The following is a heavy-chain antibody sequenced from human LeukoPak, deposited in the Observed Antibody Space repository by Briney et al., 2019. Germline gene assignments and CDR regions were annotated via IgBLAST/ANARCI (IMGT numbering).Heavy chain of an antibody. CDR1: VGSISSGDYY. Sequence: PSETLSLTCTVSVGSISSGDYYWSWIRQPPGKGLEWIGYIYYSGSTYYNPSLQSRVTISVDTSKNQFSLKLSSVTAADTAVYYCARAPVTLPPLAFDIWGQGTMVTVSS. D-gene: IGHD2-21*02. CDR3: ARAPVTLPPLAFDI. J-gene: IGHJ3*02. CDR2: IYYSGST. V-gene: IGHV4-30-4*01.